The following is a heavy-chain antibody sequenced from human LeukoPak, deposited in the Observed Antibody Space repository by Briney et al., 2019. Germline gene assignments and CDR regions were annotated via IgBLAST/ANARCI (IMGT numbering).Heavy chain of an antibody. J-gene: IGHJ6*02. Sequence: PGGSLRLSCAASGFTFSSYGMHWVRQAPGKGLEWVAVISYVGSNKYYADSVKGRFTIPSNNSKKTLYLQMNSLRAEDTAVYYCARGPRGMLWFGELSHGMDVWGQGTTVTVSS. CDR2: ISYVGSNK. CDR3: ARGPRGMLWFGELSHGMDV. D-gene: IGHD3-10*01. CDR1: GFTFSSYG. V-gene: IGHV3-33*05.